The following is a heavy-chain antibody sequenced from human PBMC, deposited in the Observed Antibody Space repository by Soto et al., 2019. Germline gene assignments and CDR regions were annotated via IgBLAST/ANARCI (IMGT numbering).Heavy chain of an antibody. V-gene: IGHV4-59*01. J-gene: IGHJ5*02. D-gene: IGHD2-15*01. CDR2: IYYSGTT. CDR3: ERVNPACIGGSCYYTYFWFDP. CDR1: GGSISTYF. Sequence: SETLSLTCTVSGGSISTYFWSWIRQPPGKGLEWIGNIYYSGTTDYNPSLKSRVTLSVDASKNQFSLRLSSVTAADTAVYYCERVNPACIGGSCYYTYFWFDPWGQGTPVTVSS.